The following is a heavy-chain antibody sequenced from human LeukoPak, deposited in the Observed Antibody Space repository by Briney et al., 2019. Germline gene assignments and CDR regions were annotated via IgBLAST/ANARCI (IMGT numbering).Heavy chain of an antibody. CDR3: ARGAGLGYCSGGSCLLTFDI. V-gene: IGHV3-48*03. CDR2: ISSSGSTI. J-gene: IGHJ3*02. D-gene: IGHD2-15*01. Sequence: PGGSLRLSCAASGFTFSSYEMNWVRQAPGKGLEWVSYISSSGSTIYYADSVKGRFTISRDNAKNSLYLQMNSLRAEDTAVYCCARGAGLGYCSGGSCLLTFDIWGQGTMVTVSS. CDR1: GFTFSSYE.